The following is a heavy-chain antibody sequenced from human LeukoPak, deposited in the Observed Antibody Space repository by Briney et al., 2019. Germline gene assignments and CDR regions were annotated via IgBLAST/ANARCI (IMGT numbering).Heavy chain of an antibody. V-gene: IGHV4-61*02. CDR3: AGEAGTESSAFDI. Sequence: PSQTLSLTCTVSGGSISSGSYYWSWIRQPAGKGLEWIGRIYTSGSTNYNPSLKSRVTISVDTSKNQFSLKLSSVTAADTAVYYCAGEAGTESSAFDIWGQGTMVTVSS. D-gene: IGHD4-17*01. CDR1: GGSISSGSYY. J-gene: IGHJ3*02. CDR2: IYTSGST.